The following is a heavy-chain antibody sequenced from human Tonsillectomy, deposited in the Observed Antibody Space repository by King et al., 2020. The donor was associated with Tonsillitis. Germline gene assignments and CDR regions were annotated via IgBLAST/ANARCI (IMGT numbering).Heavy chain of an antibody. CDR3: ARDPGNGDSPGNWFDP. V-gene: IGHV1-46*01. CDR1: GYTFTSYY. CDR2: INPSGGST. Sequence: VQLVQSGAEVKKPGASVKVSCKASGYTFTSYYMHWVRQAPGQGLEWMGIINPSGGSTSYAQKFQGRVTMTRDTSTSAVYMELSSLRSEDTAVYYCARDPGNGDSPGNWFDPWGQGTLVTVSS. D-gene: IGHD4-17*01. J-gene: IGHJ5*02.